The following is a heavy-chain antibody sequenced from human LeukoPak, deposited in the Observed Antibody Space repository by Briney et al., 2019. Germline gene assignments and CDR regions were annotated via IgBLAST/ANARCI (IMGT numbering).Heavy chain of an antibody. CDR2: IIPIFGTA. J-gene: IGHJ6*03. CDR1: GGTFSSYA. CDR3: ARNYYYDSSGYYYYYYMDV. Sequence: ASVKVSCKASGGTFSSYAISWVRQAPGQGLEWMGGIIPIFGTANYAQKFQGRVTITTDESTSTAYMELSSLRSEDTAVYYCARNYYYDSSGYYYYYYMDVWGKGTTVTVSS. V-gene: IGHV1-69*05. D-gene: IGHD3-22*01.